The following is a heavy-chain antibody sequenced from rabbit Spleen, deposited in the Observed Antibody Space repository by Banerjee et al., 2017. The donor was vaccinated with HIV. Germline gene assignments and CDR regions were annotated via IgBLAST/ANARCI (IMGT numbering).Heavy chain of an antibody. CDR3: ARDTGSSFSSYGMDL. CDR2: IYTGNDKT. D-gene: IGHD8-1*01. V-gene: IGHV1S40*01. Sequence: QSLEESGGDLVKPGASLTLTCKASGIDFSSSYYMCWVRQAPGKGLEWIGCIYTGNDKTYYASWAKGRFTISKSSSTTVTLQMTSLSVADTATYFCARDTGSSFSSYGMDLWGPGTLVTVS. J-gene: IGHJ6*01. CDR1: GIDFSSSYY.